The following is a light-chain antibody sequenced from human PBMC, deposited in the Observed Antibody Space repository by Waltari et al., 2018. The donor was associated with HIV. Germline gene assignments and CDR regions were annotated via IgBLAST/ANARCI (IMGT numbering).Light chain of an antibody. CDR2: DDG. CDR1: NIATKK. CDR3: QVWDSGSDVV. J-gene: IGLJ2*01. Sequence: VSVAPGKTANITCGGDNIATKKVHWYQQKPGQAPLLVIYDDGDRPSGIPERFSGSNSGNTATLTISRVGAEDEADYYCQVWDSGSDVVFGGGTKLTVL. V-gene: IGLV3-21*01.